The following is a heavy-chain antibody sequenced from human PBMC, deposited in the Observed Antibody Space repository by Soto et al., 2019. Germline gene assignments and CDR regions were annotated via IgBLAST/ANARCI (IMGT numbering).Heavy chain of an antibody. CDR2: ISSSSSYI. CDR1: GFTFSDYA. J-gene: IGHJ6*02. D-gene: IGHD3-3*01. V-gene: IGHV3-21*01. Sequence: GGSLRLSCVASGFTFSDYAMSWVRQAPGKGLEWVSSISSSSSYIYYADSVKGRFTISRDNAKNSLYLQMNSLRAEDTAVYYRARDSRFLEWLPHCYYYYGMDVWGQGTTVTVS. CDR3: ARDSRFLEWLPHCYYYYGMDV.